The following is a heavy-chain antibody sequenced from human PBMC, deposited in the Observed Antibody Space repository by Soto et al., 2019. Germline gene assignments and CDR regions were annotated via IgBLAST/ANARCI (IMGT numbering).Heavy chain of an antibody. CDR3: PGAYYDIDGYIHEH. Sequence: SETLSITFSVSSIYISSGFYTLYRHPPGKGLEWIGYIYLGCSINYNPYLKSRVIISVVTAKNQFSLCFRSVTAVVVVVYYCPGAYYDIDGYIHEHWRQGTAVTVSP. D-gene: IGHD3-22*01. CDR2: IYLGCSI. CDR1: SIYISSGF. J-gene: IGHJ4*02. V-gene: IGHV4-59*01.